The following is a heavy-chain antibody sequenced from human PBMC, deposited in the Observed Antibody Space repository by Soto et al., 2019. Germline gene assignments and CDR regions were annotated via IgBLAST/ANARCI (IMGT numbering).Heavy chain of an antibody. CDR2: ISSSSSYI. Sequence: GGSLRLSCAASGFTFNGYAMSWVRQAPGKGLEWVSSISSSSSYIYYADSVKGRFTISRDNAKNSLYLQMNSLRAEDTAVYYCARWNNPYGDYALSDYWGQGTLVTVSS. CDR3: ARWNNPYGDYALSDY. D-gene: IGHD4-17*01. CDR1: GFTFNGYA. V-gene: IGHV3-21*01. J-gene: IGHJ4*02.